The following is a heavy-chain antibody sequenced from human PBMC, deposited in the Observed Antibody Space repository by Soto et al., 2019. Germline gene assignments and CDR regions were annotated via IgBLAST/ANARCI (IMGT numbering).Heavy chain of an antibody. Sequence: LRLSCAASGFTFSSYGMHWVRQAPGKGLEWVAVISYDGSNKYYADSEEGRFTISRDNSKNTLYLQMNSLRAEDTAVYYCAKGGDSYDSSGPKWFDPWGQGTLVTVSS. CDR2: ISYDGSNK. V-gene: IGHV3-30*18. CDR3: AKGGDSYDSSGPKWFDP. CDR1: GFTFSSYG. D-gene: IGHD3-22*01. J-gene: IGHJ5*02.